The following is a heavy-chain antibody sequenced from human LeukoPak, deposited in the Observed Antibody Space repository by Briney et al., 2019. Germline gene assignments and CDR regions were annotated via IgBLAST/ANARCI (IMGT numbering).Heavy chain of an antibody. CDR2: ISRGGTTV. V-gene: IGHV3-48*01. CDR1: GFTFSTCS. CDR3: ARDLWFQEATEDY. J-gene: IGHJ4*02. D-gene: IGHD3-10*01. Sequence: GGSLRLSCAASGFTFSTCSMNWVRQAPERGLEWVSYISRGGTTVYYTDSVKGRFTISRDNAKNSVYLQMNSLRAEDTAVYYCARDLWFQEATEDYWGQGTLVTVSS.